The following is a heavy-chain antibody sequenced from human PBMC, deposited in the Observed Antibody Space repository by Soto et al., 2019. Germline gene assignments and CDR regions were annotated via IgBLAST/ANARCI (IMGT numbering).Heavy chain of an antibody. CDR2: ISGGGTTV. V-gene: IGHV3-11*01. J-gene: IGHJ6*02. Sequence: GGSLRPSCAVSGITLSSYAMSWTRQAPGKGLEWISYISGGGTTVFYADSVKGRFTISRDNAQKSLYLQMDSLTSEDTAIYYCAIDREPSVYHGMAVWGQGTTVTVSS. CDR3: AIDREPSVYHGMAV. CDR1: GITLSSYA.